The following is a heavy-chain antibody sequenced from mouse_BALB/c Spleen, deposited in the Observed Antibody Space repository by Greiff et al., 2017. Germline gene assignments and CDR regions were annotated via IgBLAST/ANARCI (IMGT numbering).Heavy chain of an antibody. CDR1: GYTFTSYV. Sequence: EVQRVESGPELVKPGASVKMSCKASGYTFTSYVMHWVKQKPGQGLEWIGYINPYNDGTKYNEKFKGKATLTSDKSSSTAYMELSSLTSEDSAVYYCANSDYDEGYWYFDVWGAGTTVTVSS. J-gene: IGHJ1*01. CDR3: ANSDYDEGYWYFDV. CDR2: INPYNDGT. D-gene: IGHD2-4*01. V-gene: IGHV1-14*01.